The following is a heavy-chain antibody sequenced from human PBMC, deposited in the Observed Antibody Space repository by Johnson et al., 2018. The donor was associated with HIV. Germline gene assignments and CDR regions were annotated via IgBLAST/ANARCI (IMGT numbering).Heavy chain of an antibody. CDR1: GFTFSNYA. CDR2: ISYDGSNK. D-gene: IGHD6-13*01. V-gene: IGHV3-30*04. CDR3: AKVAVATAAGGVALDI. J-gene: IGHJ3*02. Sequence: QVQLVESGGGLVQPGGSLRLSCAASGFTFSNYAMHWVRQAPGKGLEWVAVISYDGSNKYYADSVKGRFTISRDNSKNTLYLQMNSLRAEDTAVYYCAKVAVATAAGGVALDIWGPGTMVIVSS.